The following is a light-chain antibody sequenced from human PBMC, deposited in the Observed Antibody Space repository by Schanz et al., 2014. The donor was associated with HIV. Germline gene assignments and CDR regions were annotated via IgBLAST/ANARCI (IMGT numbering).Light chain of an antibody. CDR3: CSYAGAYTSLYV. Sequence: QSALTQPASVSGSLGQSITISCTGTSGDVGRYDYASWYQQHPGQAPKLMLYDVSKRPSGVPDRFSGSKSGDTASLTISGLQAEDEADYYCCSYAGAYTSLYVFGTGTKVTVL. J-gene: IGLJ1*01. V-gene: IGLV2-11*01. CDR2: DVS. CDR1: SGDVGRYDY.